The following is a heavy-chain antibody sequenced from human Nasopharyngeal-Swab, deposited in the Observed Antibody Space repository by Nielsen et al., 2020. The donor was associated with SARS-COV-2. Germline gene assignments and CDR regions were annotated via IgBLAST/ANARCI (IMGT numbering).Heavy chain of an antibody. CDR3: ETAGYSSGWIF. D-gene: IGHD6-19*01. CDR1: GFIFSTYT. V-gene: IGHV3-21*01. Sequence: GESLTISYAASGFIFSTYTMNWVRQAPGKGLEWLSSIRSSTSYIYYADSVKGRFTISRDNAKNSLYLQMNSLRTEDTAVYYCETAGYSSGWIFWGQGTLVTVSS. J-gene: IGHJ4*02. CDR2: IRSSTSYI.